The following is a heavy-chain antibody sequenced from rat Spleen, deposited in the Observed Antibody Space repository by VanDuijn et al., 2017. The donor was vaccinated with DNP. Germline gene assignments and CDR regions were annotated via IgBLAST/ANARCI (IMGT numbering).Heavy chain of an antibody. V-gene: IGHV5-25*01. Sequence: EVQLVESGGGLVQPGRSLKLSCAASGFTFSNYDMAWVRQAPTKGLEWVASIDTSGGYTYYRDSVKGRFIVSRDNAESTLYLQMDSLRSEDTATYYCARLGPHYCDYWGQGVMVTVSS. CDR2: IDTSGGYT. D-gene: IGHD4-1*01. CDR1: GFTFSNYD. CDR3: ARLGPHYCDY. J-gene: IGHJ2*01.